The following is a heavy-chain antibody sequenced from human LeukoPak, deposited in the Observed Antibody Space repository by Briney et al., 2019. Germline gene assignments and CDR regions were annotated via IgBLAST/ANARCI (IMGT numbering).Heavy chain of an antibody. CDR1: GGSISSYY. D-gene: IGHD4-17*01. CDR3: ARDTVTTWGSWFDP. J-gene: IGHJ5*02. Sequence: SETLSLTCTVSGGSISSYYWSWIRQPPGKGLEWIGYIYYSGSTNYNPSLKSRVTISVDTSKNQFSLNPSSVTAADTAVYYCARDTVTTWGSWFDPWGQGTLVTVSS. V-gene: IGHV4-59*01. CDR2: IYYSGST.